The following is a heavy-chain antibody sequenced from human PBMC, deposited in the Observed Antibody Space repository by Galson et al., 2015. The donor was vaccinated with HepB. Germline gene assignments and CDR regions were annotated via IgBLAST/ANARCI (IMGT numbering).Heavy chain of an antibody. Sequence: SETLSLTCTVSGGSISSYYWSWIRQPAGKGLEWIGRIYTSGSTNYNPSLKSRVTMSVDTSKNQFSLKPSSVTAADTAVYYCARFVRDFWSGYYTGIDELGYYYYMDVWGKGTAVTVSS. CDR3: ARFVRDFWSGYYTGIDELGYYYYMDV. D-gene: IGHD3-3*01. J-gene: IGHJ6*03. V-gene: IGHV4-4*07. CDR1: GGSISSYY. CDR2: IYTSGST.